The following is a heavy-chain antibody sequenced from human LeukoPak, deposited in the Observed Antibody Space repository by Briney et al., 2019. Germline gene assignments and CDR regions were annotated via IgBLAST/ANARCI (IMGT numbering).Heavy chain of an antibody. J-gene: IGHJ5*02. D-gene: IGHD4-17*01. CDR3: ARGTYGDYDDWFDP. CDR1: GGSISSGGNY. Sequence: SETLSLTCTVSGGSISSGGNYWSWIRQHPGKGLEWIGYIYHSGSTYYNPSLKSRVTISVDRSKNQFSLKLSSVTAADTAVYYCARGTYGDYDDWFDPWGQGTLVTVSS. V-gene: IGHV4-30-2*01. CDR2: IYHSGST.